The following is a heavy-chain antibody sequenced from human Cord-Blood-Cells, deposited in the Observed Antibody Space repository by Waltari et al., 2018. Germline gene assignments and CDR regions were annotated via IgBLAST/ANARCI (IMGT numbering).Heavy chain of an antibody. V-gene: IGHV3-21*01. CDR2: ISSSSSYI. J-gene: IGHJ3*02. CDR3: ARSGYFGDAFDI. Sequence: EVQLVESGGGLVKPGGSLRLSCAASGCTSSRYSMNWVRQAPGKGLEWVSSISSSSSYIYYADSVKGRFTISRDNAKNSLYLQMNSLRAEDTAVYYCARSGYFGDAFDIWGQGTMVTVSS. CDR1: GCTSSRYS. D-gene: IGHD3-10*01.